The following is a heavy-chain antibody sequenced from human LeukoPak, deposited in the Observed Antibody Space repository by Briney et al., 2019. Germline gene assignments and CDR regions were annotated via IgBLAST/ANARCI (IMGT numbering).Heavy chain of an antibody. D-gene: IGHD1-1*01. V-gene: IGHV4-34*01. J-gene: IGHJ5*02. CDR2: INHSGST. CDR3: AGGLGTKTWFEP. Sequence: PSETLSLTCAVYGGSFSGYYWSWIRQPPGKGLEWIGEINHSGSTNYNPSLKSRVTISVDTSKNQFSLKLSSVTAADTAVYYCAGGLGTKTWFEPWGQGTLVTVSS. CDR1: GGSFSGYY.